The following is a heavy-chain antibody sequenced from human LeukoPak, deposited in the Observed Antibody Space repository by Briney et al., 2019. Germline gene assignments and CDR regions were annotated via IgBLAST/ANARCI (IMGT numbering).Heavy chain of an antibody. Sequence: SETLSLTCTVSGYSISSGYYWGWIRQPPGKGLEWIGSIYHSGRTFYNPSLKSRATISVDTSKNQFSLKLSSVTAADRAVYYCARVPGGWINWFDPWGQGTLVTVSS. CDR2: IYHSGRT. CDR1: GYSISSGYY. V-gene: IGHV4-38-2*02. J-gene: IGHJ5*02. CDR3: ARVPGGWINWFDP. D-gene: IGHD6-19*01.